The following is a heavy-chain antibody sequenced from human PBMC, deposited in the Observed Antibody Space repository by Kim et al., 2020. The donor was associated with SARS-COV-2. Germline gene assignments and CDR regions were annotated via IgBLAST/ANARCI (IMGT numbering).Heavy chain of an antibody. Sequence: GGSLRLSCVTSRFTFGSYAMSWVRQAPGKGLEWVSSISGSGASTYYADSVKGRFTISRDNSKDTLYLQMTFLRPEDTAIYYCAKVAPWQPDPGDYWGQGTLVTVSS. J-gene: IGHJ4*02. CDR2: ISGSGAST. D-gene: IGHD5-12*01. CDR3: AKVAPWQPDPGDY. V-gene: IGHV3-23*01. CDR1: RFTFGSYA.